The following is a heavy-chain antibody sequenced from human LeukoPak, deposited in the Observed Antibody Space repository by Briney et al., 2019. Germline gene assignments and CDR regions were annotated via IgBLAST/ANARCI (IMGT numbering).Heavy chain of an antibody. V-gene: IGHV3-7*01. CDR3: ATGGGDY. J-gene: IGHJ4*02. CDR2: IIQDGSEE. CDR1: GYTFSGYR. Sequence: GGSLRLSCAASGYTFSGYRMSSVRQAPGKGLEWVANIIQDGSEESYVDSVKGRFTISRDNAKKSLYLQINSLGVEDTAVYYCATGGGDYWGQGTLVTVSS.